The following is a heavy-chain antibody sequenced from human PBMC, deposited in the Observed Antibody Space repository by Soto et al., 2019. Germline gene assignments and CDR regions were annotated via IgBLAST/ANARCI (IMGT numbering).Heavy chain of an antibody. CDR1: GFTFSSYW. CDR3: ARKRGGYYYYYMDV. J-gene: IGHJ6*03. D-gene: IGHD3-16*01. Sequence: EVQLVESGGGLVQPGGSLRLSCAASGFTFSSYWMHWVRQAPGKGLVWVSRINSDGSSTSYADSVKGRFTISRDNAKNTLYLQLNSLRAEDTAVYYCARKRGGYYYYYMDVWGKGTTVTVSS. V-gene: IGHV3-74*01. CDR2: INSDGSST.